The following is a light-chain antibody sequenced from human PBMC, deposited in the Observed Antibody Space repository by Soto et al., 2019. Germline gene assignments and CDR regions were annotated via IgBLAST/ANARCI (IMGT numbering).Light chain of an antibody. Sequence: EIVLTHSPGTLSLSPGERATLSCRASQSVSSSYLAWYQQKPSQAPRLLIYGASSRATGIPDRFSGSGSGTDFTLTISRLEPEDFAVYYCQQYGSSSGTFGQGTKV. CDR3: QQYGSSSGT. V-gene: IGKV3-20*01. J-gene: IGKJ1*01. CDR2: GAS. CDR1: QSVSSSY.